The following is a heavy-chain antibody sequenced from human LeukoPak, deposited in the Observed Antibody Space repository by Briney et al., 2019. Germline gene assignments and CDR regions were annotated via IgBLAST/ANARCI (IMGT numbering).Heavy chain of an antibody. D-gene: IGHD3-3*01. CDR1: GFSFSSYS. V-gene: IGHV3-48*04. J-gene: IGHJ4*02. CDR3: ARDFDFWSGYIV. CDR2: ISTTSSPT. Sequence: GGSLRLSCAASGFSFSSYSMNWVRQAPGKGLEWVTHISTTSSPTYYADSVKGRFAMSRDNAKNSVYLQMNSLRAEDTAVYYCARDFDFWSGYIVWGQGTLVTVSS.